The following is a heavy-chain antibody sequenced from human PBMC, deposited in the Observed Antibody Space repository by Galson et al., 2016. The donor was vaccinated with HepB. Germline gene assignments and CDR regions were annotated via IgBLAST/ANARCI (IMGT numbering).Heavy chain of an antibody. CDR2: SYYSGST. J-gene: IGHJ4*02. CDR3: ARHSRHFDVVTGPSPGYFDF. Sequence: SETLSLTCIVSGDSIVNSGYYWGWIRQTLGKGLEWIGSSYYSGSTYYNASLRSRITISVDTSKNQFSLKLSSVTAADTALYFCARHSRHFDVVTGPSPGYFDFWGQGTLVTASS. CDR1: GDSIVNSGYY. D-gene: IGHD3-9*01. V-gene: IGHV4-39*01.